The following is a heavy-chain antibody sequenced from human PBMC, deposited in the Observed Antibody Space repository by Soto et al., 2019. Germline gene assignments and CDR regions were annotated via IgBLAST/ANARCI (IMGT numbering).Heavy chain of an antibody. Sequence: PGGSLRLSCAASGFTFTNYAMSWVRQAPGKGLEWVSTISGSGGSTYYADSVKGRFTISRDNSKNTLYLHMNSLRAEDTAVYYCAKDRSLHTPIVNYYWGQGTLVTVS. D-gene: IGHD5-18*01. V-gene: IGHV3-23*01. J-gene: IGHJ4*02. CDR3: AKDRSLHTPIVNYY. CDR2: ISGSGGST. CDR1: GFTFTNYA.